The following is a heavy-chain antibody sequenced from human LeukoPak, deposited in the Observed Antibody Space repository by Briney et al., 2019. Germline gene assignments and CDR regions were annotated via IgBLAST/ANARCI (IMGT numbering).Heavy chain of an antibody. CDR1: GYMFTSYY. CDR2: INPSGGST. J-gene: IGHJ4*02. V-gene: IGHV1-46*01. D-gene: IGHD6-13*01. CDR3: ARDKDGDSSSWYYFDY. Sequence: ASVKVSCKASGYMFTSYYMHWVRQAPGQGLEWMGIINPSGGSTSYAQKFQGRVTMTRDTSTSTVYMELSSLRSEDTAVYYCARDKDGDSSSWYYFDYWGQGTLVTVSS.